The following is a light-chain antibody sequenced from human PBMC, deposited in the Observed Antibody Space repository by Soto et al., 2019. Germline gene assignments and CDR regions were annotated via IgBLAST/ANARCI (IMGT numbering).Light chain of an antibody. CDR2: GAS. CDR3: QQYNNWPPTWT. Sequence: EIVMTQSPATLSVSPGERATLSCRASQSVSSNLAWYQQKPGQAPRLLIYGASTRATGIPARFSGSGSGTEFTLTISSLQSEDFAVYYCQQYNNWPPTWTFGKGKKVEIK. J-gene: IGKJ1*01. V-gene: IGKV3-15*01. CDR1: QSVSSN.